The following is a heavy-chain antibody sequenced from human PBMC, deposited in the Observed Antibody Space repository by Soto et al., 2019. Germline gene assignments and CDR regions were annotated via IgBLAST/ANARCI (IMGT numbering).Heavy chain of an antibody. Sequence: QVQLVQSGAEVKKPGSSVKVSCKASGGTFSSYAISWVRQAPGQGLAWMGGIIPIFGTANYAQKFQGRVTITADESTSTAYMELSSLRSEDTAVYYCARGGVYCSSTSCFREYYYYGMDVLGQGTTVTVSS. V-gene: IGHV1-69*01. J-gene: IGHJ6*02. CDR2: IIPIFGTA. CDR1: GGTFSSYA. CDR3: ARGGVYCSSTSCFREYYYYGMDV. D-gene: IGHD2-2*01.